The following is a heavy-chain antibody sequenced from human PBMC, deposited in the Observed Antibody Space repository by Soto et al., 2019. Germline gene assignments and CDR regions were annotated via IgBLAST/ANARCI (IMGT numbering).Heavy chain of an antibody. J-gene: IGHJ4*02. Sequence: QVQLVESGGGVVQPGRSLRLSCVASGVTFSTYGMHWVRQAPGKGLEWVALVSYDGSKKYYADSVKGRFTISRDNSKNTLYLQMNSLRAEDTAVYYCAREGDRSYVNGVCPFDYWGQGSLVTVSS. V-gene: IGHV3-33*01. CDR1: GVTFSTYG. CDR2: VSYDGSKK. CDR3: AREGDRSYVNGVCPFDY. D-gene: IGHD2-8*01.